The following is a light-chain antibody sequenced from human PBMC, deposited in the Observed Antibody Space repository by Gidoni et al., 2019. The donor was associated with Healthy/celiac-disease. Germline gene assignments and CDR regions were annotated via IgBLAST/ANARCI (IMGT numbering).Light chain of an antibody. Sequence: TGTSSDVGGYNYVSWYQQHPGKAPKLMIYDVSNRPSGVSNRFSGSKSGNTASLTISGLQAEDEADYYCSSYTSSSTREVFGGGTKLTVL. V-gene: IGLV2-14*04. CDR1: SSDVGGYNY. J-gene: IGLJ2*01. CDR2: DVS. CDR3: SSYTSSSTREV.